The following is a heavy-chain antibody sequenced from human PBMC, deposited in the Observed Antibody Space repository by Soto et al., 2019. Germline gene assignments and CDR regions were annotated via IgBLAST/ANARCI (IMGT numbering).Heavy chain of an antibody. D-gene: IGHD6-19*01. CDR2: IYHSGST. Sequence: PSETLSLTCAVSGGSISSGGYSWSWIRQPPGKGLEWIGYIYHSGSTYYNPSLKSRVTISVDRSKNQFSLKLSSVTAADTAVYYCARVPDRWGQGTLVTVSSGKLGGWGVPETLLCSLWIHLSYYYYGMDIWGQGTTVTVSS. V-gene: IGHV4-30-2*01. CDR1: GGSISSGGYS. CDR3: ARVPDRWGQGTLVTVSSGKLGGWGVPETLLCSLWIHLSYYYYGMDI. J-gene: IGHJ6*02.